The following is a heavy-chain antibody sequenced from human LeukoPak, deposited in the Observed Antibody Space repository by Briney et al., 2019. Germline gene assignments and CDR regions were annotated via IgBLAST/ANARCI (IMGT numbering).Heavy chain of an antibody. D-gene: IGHD3-22*01. CDR1: GYTLTELS. Sequence: ASVKVSCKVSGYTLTELSMHWVRQVPGKGLEWMGGFDPEEGETIYAQKFQGRVIMTGDTSTDTAYMELSSLRAEDTAVYYCTPTYYYDSSAGPVRPRPLDYWGQGTLVTVSS. J-gene: IGHJ4*02. CDR3: TPTYYYDSSAGPVRPRPLDY. V-gene: IGHV1-24*01. CDR2: FDPEEGET.